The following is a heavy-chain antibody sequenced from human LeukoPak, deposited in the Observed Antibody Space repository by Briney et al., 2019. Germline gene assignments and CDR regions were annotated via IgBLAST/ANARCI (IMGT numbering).Heavy chain of an antibody. J-gene: IGHJ6*02. V-gene: IGHV1-2*02. CDR2: INPNSGGT. D-gene: IGHD3-10*01. Sequence: ASVKVSCKSSGYTFTGYYMHWVRQAPGQGLEWMGWINPNSGGTNYAQKFQGRVTMTRDTSISTAYMELSRLRSDDTAVYYCARDFRGLRSMDVRGQGTTVTVSS. CDR3: ARDFRGLRSMDV. CDR1: GYTFTGYY.